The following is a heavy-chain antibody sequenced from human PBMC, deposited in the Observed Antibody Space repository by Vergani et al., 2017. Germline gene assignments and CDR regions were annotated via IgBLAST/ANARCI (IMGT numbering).Heavy chain of an antibody. CDR2: IYSGSST. V-gene: IGHV3-53*01. Sequence: EEQLVESGGGLIQPGGSLRLSCAASGFTVSSNYMSWVRQAPGKGLEWVSVIYSGSSTYYADSVKGRFTISRDNSKNTLYLQMNSLRAEDTAVYYCARDKGYCSSTSCYMTDSAFDIWGQGTMVTVSS. CDR1: GFTVSSNY. CDR3: ARDKGYCSSTSCYMTDSAFDI. J-gene: IGHJ3*02. D-gene: IGHD2-2*02.